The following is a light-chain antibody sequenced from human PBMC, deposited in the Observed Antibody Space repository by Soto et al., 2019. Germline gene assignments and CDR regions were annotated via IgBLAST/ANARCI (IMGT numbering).Light chain of an antibody. J-gene: IGKJ5*01. CDR2: GAS. V-gene: IGKV3-20*01. Sequence: EVVLTQSPVTLYLSPGERATISCRASQSFRGLLAWYQQKPGQAPRLLIYGASSRATGILDRFSGSGSGTEFTLTIGSLQSEDFAVYYCQQHGGSPITFGQGTRLEI. CDR3: QQHGGSPIT. CDR1: QSFRGL.